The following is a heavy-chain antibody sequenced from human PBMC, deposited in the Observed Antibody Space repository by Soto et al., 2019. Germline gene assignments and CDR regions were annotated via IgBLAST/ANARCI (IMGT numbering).Heavy chain of an antibody. J-gene: IGHJ3*02. Sequence: SDTLSLTCTVSGGSISSGDYYWSWIRQPPGKGLEWIGYIYYSGGTYYNPSLKSRVTISVDTSKNQFSLKLSSVTAADTAVYYCAANGGGSYSPDAFDIWGQGTMVTVSS. CDR3: AANGGGSYSPDAFDI. V-gene: IGHV4-30-4*02. D-gene: IGHD1-26*01. CDR1: GGSISSGDYY. CDR2: IYYSGGT.